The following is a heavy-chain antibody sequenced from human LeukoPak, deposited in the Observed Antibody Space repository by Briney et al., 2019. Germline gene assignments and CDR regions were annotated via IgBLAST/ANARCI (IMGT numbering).Heavy chain of an antibody. V-gene: IGHV4-34*01. J-gene: IGHJ3*02. CDR3: ARRVSLYAAFDI. D-gene: IGHD3-16*02. CDR1: GGSFSGYY. CDR2: INHSGST. Sequence: SETLSLTCAVYGGSFSGYYWSWIRQPPGKGLEWIGEINHSGSTNYNPSLKSRVSISVDTSKSQFSLNLNSVTAADTAVYYCARRVSLYAAFDIWGLGTLVTVSS.